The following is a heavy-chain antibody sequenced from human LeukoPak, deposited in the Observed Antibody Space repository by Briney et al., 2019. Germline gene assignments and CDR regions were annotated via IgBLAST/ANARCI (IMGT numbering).Heavy chain of an antibody. CDR1: GFIFRNYW. D-gene: IGHD5-24*01. CDR2: IKYERSHT. V-gene: IGHV3-74*01. J-gene: IGHJ5*02. Sequence: GGSLRLFCAASGFIFRNYWMLWVRQAPGKGLVWFSRIKYERSHTDYADSVKGRFTISRDNAKDTLFLQMHSLRAEDTAVYYCATARRKGYNLVDSWGRGTLVTV. CDR3: ATARRKGYNLVDS.